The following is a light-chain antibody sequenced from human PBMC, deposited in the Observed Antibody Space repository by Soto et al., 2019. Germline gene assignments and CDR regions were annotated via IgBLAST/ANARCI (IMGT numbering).Light chain of an antibody. J-gene: IGLJ2*01. Sequence: SYELTQSPSVSVAPGQTASITCGGKNIGSRSVHWYQQKPGQAPGLVMYNDNDRPSGITERFSGSNSGNTATLTVSRVEAGDEADYYCQMWDSSSDVFFGGGTKLTVL. CDR1: NIGSRS. V-gene: IGLV3-21*04. CDR2: NDN. CDR3: QMWDSSSDVF.